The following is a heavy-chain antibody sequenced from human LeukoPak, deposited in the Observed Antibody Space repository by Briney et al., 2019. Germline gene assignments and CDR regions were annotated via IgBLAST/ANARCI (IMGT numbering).Heavy chain of an antibody. Sequence: SETLSLTCTVSGDSIRSVDYYWSWIRQPPGKGLEWIGYIHYSGSTSYIPSLESRVTISLDTSKNQYSLKLISMTAADTAVYYCAREGSGRPNWGQGTLVTVSS. CDR2: IHYSGST. D-gene: IGHD3-10*01. CDR3: AREGSGRPN. V-gene: IGHV4-30-4*01. CDR1: GDSIRSVDYY. J-gene: IGHJ4*02.